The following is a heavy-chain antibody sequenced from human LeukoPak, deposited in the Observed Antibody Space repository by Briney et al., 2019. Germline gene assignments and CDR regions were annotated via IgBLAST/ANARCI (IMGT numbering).Heavy chain of an antibody. V-gene: IGHV3-23*01. CDR3: AKDHAPIPLSTVTTG. CDR1: GFTFSSYA. D-gene: IGHD4-17*01. CDR2: ISGSGGST. J-gene: IGHJ4*02. Sequence: GGSLRLSCAASGFTFSSYAMSWVRQAPGKGLEWVSAISGSGGSTYYADSVKGRFTISRDNSKNTLYLQMNSLKAEDTAVYYCAKDHAPIPLSTVTTGWGQGTLVTVSS.